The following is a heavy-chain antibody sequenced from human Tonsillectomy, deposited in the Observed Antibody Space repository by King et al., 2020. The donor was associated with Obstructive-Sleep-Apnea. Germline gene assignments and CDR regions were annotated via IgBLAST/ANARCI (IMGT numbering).Heavy chain of an antibody. J-gene: IGHJ4*02. Sequence: VQLVESGAEVKKPGESLKISCQGSGYSFISYWIGGVRQMPGTGLEWMAMIDPGDSDIKYSPSFQGLVTMSVDKSSSTAYLQWSSLTVSDTALYFCARGAVAGTLRDYYFDYWGRGTLVTVSS. V-gene: IGHV5-51*01. CDR2: IDPGDSDI. CDR1: GYSFISYW. D-gene: IGHD6-19*01. CDR3: ARGAVAGTLRDYYFDY.